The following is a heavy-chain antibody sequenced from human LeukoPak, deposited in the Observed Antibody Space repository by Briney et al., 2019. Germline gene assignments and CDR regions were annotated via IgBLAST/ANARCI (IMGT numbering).Heavy chain of an antibody. CDR1: GYSFTSYW. D-gene: IGHD1-26*01. CDR2: IYPGDSDT. CDR3: ARRGSGSYHWYYFDY. Sequence: GESLKISCKGSGYSFTSYWIGWVRQMPGKGLEWMGIIYPGDSDTRYSPSFQGQVTISADKSISTAYLQWSSLKASDAAMYYCARRGSGSYHWYYFDYWGQGTLVTVSS. J-gene: IGHJ4*02. V-gene: IGHV5-51*01.